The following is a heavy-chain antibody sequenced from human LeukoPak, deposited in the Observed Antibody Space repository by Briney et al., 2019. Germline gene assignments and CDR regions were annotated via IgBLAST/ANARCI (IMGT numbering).Heavy chain of an antibody. Sequence: GRSLRLSCAASGFTFSSYGMHRVRQAPGKGLEWVSVIYRDDTTYYADSVKGRFTISRDNSKNTLYLQMNSLRAEDTAVYYCAKDRDGSYRAPFDYWGQGTLVTVSS. J-gene: IGHJ4*02. D-gene: IGHD1-26*01. CDR1: GFTFSSYG. CDR2: IYRDDTT. CDR3: AKDRDGSYRAPFDY. V-gene: IGHV3-NL1*01.